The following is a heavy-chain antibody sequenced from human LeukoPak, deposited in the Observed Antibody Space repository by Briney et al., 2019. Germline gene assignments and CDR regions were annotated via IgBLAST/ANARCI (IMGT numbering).Heavy chain of an antibody. CDR2: IIPIFGTA. J-gene: IGHJ4*02. CDR3: ARSYYGSGTNHRLFFDY. Sequence: GASVKVSCKASGGTFSSYAISWVRQAPGQGLEWMGGIIPIFGTANYAQKFQGRVTITADESTSTAYMELSSLRSEDTAVYYCARSYYGSGTNHRLFFDYWGQGTLVTVSS. V-gene: IGHV1-69*13. D-gene: IGHD3-10*01. CDR1: GGTFSSYA.